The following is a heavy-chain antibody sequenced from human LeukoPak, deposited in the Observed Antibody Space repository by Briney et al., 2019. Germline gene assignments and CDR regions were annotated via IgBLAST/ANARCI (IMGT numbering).Heavy chain of an antibody. CDR1: GGSFSGYY. D-gene: IGHD1-26*01. V-gene: IGHV4-34*01. CDR3: ARRGGVGPFDY. J-gene: IGHJ4*02. CDR2: INHSGST. Sequence: SETLSLTCAVYGGSFSGYYWSWIRQPPGKGLEWIGEINHSGSTNYNPSLKSRVTISVDTSKNQFSLKLSSVTAADTAVYYCARRGGVGPFDYWGQGTLVTVSS.